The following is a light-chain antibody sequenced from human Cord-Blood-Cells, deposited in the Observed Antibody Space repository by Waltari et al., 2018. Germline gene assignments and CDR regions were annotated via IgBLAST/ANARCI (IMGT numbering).Light chain of an antibody. CDR3: CSYAGSSTYV. CDR2: EVS. J-gene: IGLJ1*01. V-gene: IGLV2-23*02. Sequence: QSALTQPASVSGSPGPSRTISCTGTSSDVGSYNLGSWYQQHPGQTPKLMIYEVSKRPSGFSNRFSGAKSGNTASLTISGLQAEDEADYYCCSYAGSSTYVFGTGTKVTVL. CDR1: SSDVGSYNL.